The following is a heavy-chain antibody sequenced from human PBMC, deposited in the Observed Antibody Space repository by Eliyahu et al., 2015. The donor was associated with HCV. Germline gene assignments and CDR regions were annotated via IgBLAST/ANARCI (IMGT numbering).Heavy chain of an antibody. CDR1: GYXFTGYY. V-gene: IGHV1-2*02. J-gene: IGHJ2*01. CDR2: XNPNNGGT. CDR3: ARDPDVHCTGGSCLWYFDL. D-gene: IGHD2-15*01. Sequence: QVQLVQSGAEVKKPGASVKVSCKAXGYXFTGYYXHWVRQAPGQGLEWMGWXNPNNGGTRYAQKFQGRVTMTRDTSINTAYMELSRLRSDDTAMYYCARDPDVHCTGGSCLWYFDLWGRGTLVTVSS.